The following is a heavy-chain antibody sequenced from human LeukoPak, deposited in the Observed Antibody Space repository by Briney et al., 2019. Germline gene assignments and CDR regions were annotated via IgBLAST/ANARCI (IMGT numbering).Heavy chain of an antibody. CDR2: IIPIFGTA. V-gene: IGHV1-69*06. Sequence: SVKLSCKASGGTFSSYATSWVRQAPGQGLEWMGGIIPIFGTANYAQKFQGRVTITADKSTSTAYMELSSLRSEDTAVYYCAKGSGYEAQYYYYYMDVWGKGTTVTISS. CDR3: AKGSGYEAQYYYYYMDV. J-gene: IGHJ6*03. D-gene: IGHD5-12*01. CDR1: GGTFSSYA.